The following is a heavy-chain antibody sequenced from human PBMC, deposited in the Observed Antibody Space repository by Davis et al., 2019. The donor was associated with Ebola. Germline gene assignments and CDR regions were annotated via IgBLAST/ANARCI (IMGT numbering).Heavy chain of an antibody. CDR3: ARWGTTVTRGRFYGMDV. CDR2: ISSNGGST. J-gene: IGHJ6*02. V-gene: IGHV3-64*01. Sequence: PGGSLRLSCAASGFTFSSYAMHWVRQAPGKGLEYVSAISSNGGSTYYANSVKGRFTISRDNSKNTLYLQMGSLRAEDMAVYYCARWGTTVTRGRFYGMDVWGQGTTVTVSS. CDR1: GFTFSSYA. D-gene: IGHD4-17*01.